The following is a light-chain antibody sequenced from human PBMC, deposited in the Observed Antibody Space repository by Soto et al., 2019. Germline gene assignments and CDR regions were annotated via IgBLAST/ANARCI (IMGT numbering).Light chain of an antibody. Sequence: EIVLTQSPATLSLSPGERAILSCGASQSVGSFLAWYQQKPGQAPRLVIYDASYRAAGIPARFSGSGSGTDFTLSISSLEPEDFAVYYCQQRSNWPYTFGQGTKVEIK. CDR1: QSVGSF. J-gene: IGKJ2*01. CDR2: DAS. CDR3: QQRSNWPYT. V-gene: IGKV3-11*01.